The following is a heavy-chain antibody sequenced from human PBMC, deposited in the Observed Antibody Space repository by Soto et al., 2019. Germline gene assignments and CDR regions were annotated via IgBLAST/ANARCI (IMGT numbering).Heavy chain of an antibody. CDR1: GGTFSSYT. D-gene: IGHD4-4*01. V-gene: IGHV1-69*02. CDR2: IIPILGIA. CDR3: AIDRVYSTPSRYYYYMDV. Sequence: QVQLVQSGAEVKKPGSSVKVSCKASGGTFSSYTISWVRQAPGQGLEWMGRIIPILGIANYAQKFQGRVTISADKATSTAYIELSSLRSEDTAVYYCAIDRVYSTPSRYYYYMDVWGKGTTVTVSS. J-gene: IGHJ6*03.